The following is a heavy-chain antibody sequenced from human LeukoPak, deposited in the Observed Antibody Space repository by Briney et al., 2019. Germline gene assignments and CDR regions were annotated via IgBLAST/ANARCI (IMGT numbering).Heavy chain of an antibody. CDR3: ARDPGNSAGTFDY. CDR2: VRAGGETT. D-gene: IGHD2/OR15-2a*01. J-gene: IGHJ4*02. CDR1: GFTFNKYA. Sequence: GGSLRLSCVASGFTFNKYAMSWVRQAPGKGLEWVSVVRAGGETTYADSVKGRFTISGDNSKNTVYLQMNSLRAEDTAVYYCARDPGNSAGTFDYWGQGTLVTVSS. V-gene: IGHV3-23*01.